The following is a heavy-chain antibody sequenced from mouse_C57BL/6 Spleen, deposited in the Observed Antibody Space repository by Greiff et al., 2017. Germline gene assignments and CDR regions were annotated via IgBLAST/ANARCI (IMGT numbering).Heavy chain of an antibody. D-gene: IGHD4-1*01. Sequence: VQLQQPGAELVRPGSSVKLSCKASGYTFTSYWMGWVKQRPGQGLEWIGNIYPSDSETHYNQKFKDKATLTVDKSSSTAYMQLSSLTSEDSAVYYGARGLGRSMDYWGQGTSVTVSS. CDR2: IYPSDSET. CDR3: ARGLGRSMDY. CDR1: GYTFTSYW. J-gene: IGHJ4*01. V-gene: IGHV1-61*01.